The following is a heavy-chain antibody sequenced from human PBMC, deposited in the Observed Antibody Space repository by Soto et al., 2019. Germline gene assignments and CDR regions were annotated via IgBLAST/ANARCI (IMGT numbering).Heavy chain of an antibody. V-gene: IGHV4-39*01. J-gene: IGHJ5*02. D-gene: IGHD2-15*01. CDR1: GGSLSSSSYY. CDR3: ARSTNIVVVVAAWRGGFDP. CDR2: IYYSGST. Sequence: PSETLSLTCTVSGGSLSSSSYYWGWIHQPPGKGLEWIGSIYYSGSTYYNPSLKSRVTISVDTSKNQFSLKLSSVTAADTAVYYCARSTNIVVVVAAWRGGFDPWGQGTLVTVSS.